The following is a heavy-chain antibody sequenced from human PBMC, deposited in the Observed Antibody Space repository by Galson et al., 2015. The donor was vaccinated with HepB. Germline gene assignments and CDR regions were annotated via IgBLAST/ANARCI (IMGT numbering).Heavy chain of an antibody. J-gene: IGHJ5*02. Sequence: SVKVSCKASGGTFSSYAISWVRQAPGQGLEWMGGIIPIFGTANYAQKFRGRVTITADESTSTAYMELSSLRSEDTAVYYCARHITLYNWFDPWGQGTLVTVSS. CDR3: ARHITLYNWFDP. D-gene: IGHD3-10*02. CDR2: IIPIFGTA. V-gene: IGHV1-69*13. CDR1: GGTFSSYA.